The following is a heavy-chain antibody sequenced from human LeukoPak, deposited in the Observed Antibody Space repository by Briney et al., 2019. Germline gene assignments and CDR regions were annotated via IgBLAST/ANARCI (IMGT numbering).Heavy chain of an antibody. J-gene: IGHJ3*02. CDR1: GYSISSGYH. CDR3: ASLKGAFDI. CDR2: IYYSGST. V-gene: IGHV4-61*01. Sequence: PSETLSLTCSVSGYSISSGYHWGWIRQPPGKGLEWIGYIYYSGSTNYNPSLKSRVTISVDTSKNQFSLKLSSMTAADTAVYYCASLKGAFDIWGQGTMVTVSS.